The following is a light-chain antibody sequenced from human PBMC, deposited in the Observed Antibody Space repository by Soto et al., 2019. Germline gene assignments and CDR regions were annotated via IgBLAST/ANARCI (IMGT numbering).Light chain of an antibody. CDR2: GAS. CDR3: QQYNNWPLT. V-gene: IGKV3-15*01. J-gene: IGKJ4*01. Sequence: EIVMTQSPVTLSVSPEETATLSCRASQSINSDLAWYQQKPGQAPRLLIYGASTRATGIPARFSGSGSGTEFTLTISSLQSEDFAVYYCQQYNNWPLTFGGGAKVEIK. CDR1: QSINSD.